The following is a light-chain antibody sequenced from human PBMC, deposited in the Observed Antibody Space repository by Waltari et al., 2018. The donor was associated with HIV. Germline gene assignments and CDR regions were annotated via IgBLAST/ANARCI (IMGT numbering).Light chain of an antibody. V-gene: IGKV1-13*02. Sequence: AIQLTQSPSSLSASVGDRVTISCRASQGISTALAWYQQKPGKAPELLIYDASHLESGVPSRFSGSGSGTECTLTISSLQPEDFATYYCQQLYSSPYSFGQGTKLEIK. J-gene: IGKJ2*03. CDR1: QGISTA. CDR3: QQLYSSPYS. CDR2: DAS.